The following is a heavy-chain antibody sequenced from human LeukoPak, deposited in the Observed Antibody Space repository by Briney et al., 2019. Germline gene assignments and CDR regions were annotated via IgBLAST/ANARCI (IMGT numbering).Heavy chain of an antibody. CDR3: ARHAIVGATMTSLWYYYYYMDV. V-gene: IGHV4-59*08. D-gene: IGHD1-26*01. J-gene: IGHJ6*03. Sequence: SETLSLTCTVSGGSISSYYWSWIRQPPGKGLERIGYIYYSGSTNYNPSLKSRVTISVDTSKNQFSLKLSSVTAADTAVYYCARHAIVGATMTSLWYYYYYMDVWGKGTTVTISS. CDR1: GGSISSYY. CDR2: IYYSGST.